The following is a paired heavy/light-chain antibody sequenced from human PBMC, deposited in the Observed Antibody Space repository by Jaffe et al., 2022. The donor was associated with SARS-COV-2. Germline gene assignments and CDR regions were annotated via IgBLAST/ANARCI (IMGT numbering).Light chain of an antibody. CDR1: SSNIGSNY. CDR2: TNN. CDR3: AAWDDSLSSFL. J-gene: IGLJ2*01. Sequence: QSVLTQPPSASGTPGQRVTISCSGSSSNIGSNYVYWYQQLPGTAPKLLIYTNNQRPSGVPDRFSGSKSGTSASLAISGLRSEDEADYYCAAWDDSLSSFLFGGGTKLTVL. V-gene: IGLV1-47*01.
Heavy chain of an antibody. Sequence: QLQLQVSGPGLVKPSETLSLTCAISGGSISSSSYYWGWVRQPPGKGLEWIGSIYYSGNTYYSPSLKGRVTISVDTSKNQFSLKLSSVTAADTAVFYCARHDCGSPTCHFDFWGQGTLVTVSS. D-gene: IGHD2-2*01. V-gene: IGHV4-39*01. CDR3: ARHDCGSPTCHFDF. CDR1: GGSISSSSYY. CDR2: IYYSGNT. J-gene: IGHJ4*02.